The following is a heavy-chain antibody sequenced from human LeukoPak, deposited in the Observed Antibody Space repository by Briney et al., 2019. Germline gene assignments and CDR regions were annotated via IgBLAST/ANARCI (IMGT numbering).Heavy chain of an antibody. CDR1: GGSFSGYY. CDR2: INNSGST. CDR3: ASRVDIAAAGTPETDY. D-gene: IGHD6-13*01. V-gene: IGHV4-34*01. Sequence: PETLSLTCAVYGGSFSGYYWSWIRQTPRKGLEWVGEINNSGSTTYNTSPKSRVTISVDTSKNQFSMSLSSVTAAHTAVYYCASRVDIAAAGTPETDYWGQGTLVTVSS. J-gene: IGHJ4*02.